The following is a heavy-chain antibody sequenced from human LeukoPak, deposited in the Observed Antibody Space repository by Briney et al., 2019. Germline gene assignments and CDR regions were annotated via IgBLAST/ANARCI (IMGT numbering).Heavy chain of an antibody. V-gene: IGHV4-4*02. CDR2: IYHSGST. Sequence: KPSGTLSLTCAVSGGSISSSSWWSWVRQPPGKGLEWIGEIYHSGSTNYNPSLKSRVTISVDTSKNQFSLKLSSVTAADTAVYYCARKSYGGNLGFDYWGQGTLVTVSS. CDR1: GGSISSSSW. CDR3: ARKSYGGNLGFDY. D-gene: IGHD4-23*01. J-gene: IGHJ4*02.